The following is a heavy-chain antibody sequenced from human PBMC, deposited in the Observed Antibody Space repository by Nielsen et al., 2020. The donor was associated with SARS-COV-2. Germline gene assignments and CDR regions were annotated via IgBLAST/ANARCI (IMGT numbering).Heavy chain of an antibody. CDR2: IYYSGST. V-gene: IGHV4-39*01. Sequence: SETLSLTCTVSGGSISSSSYYWGWIRQPPGKGLEWIGSIYYSGSTYYNPSLKSRVTISVDTSKNQFSLKLSSVTAADTAVYYCAAEPWFGELLFARGFDPWGQGTLVTVSS. D-gene: IGHD3-10*01. CDR3: AAEPWFGELLFARGFDP. CDR1: GGSISSSSYY. J-gene: IGHJ5*02.